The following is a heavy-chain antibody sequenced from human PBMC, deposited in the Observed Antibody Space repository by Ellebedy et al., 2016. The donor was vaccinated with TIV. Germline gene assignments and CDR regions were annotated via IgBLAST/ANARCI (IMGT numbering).Heavy chain of an antibody. J-gene: IGHJ4*02. D-gene: IGHD3-10*01. CDR1: GFTFSCCA. CDR3: ARAVIGKEDFDY. Sequence: GESLKISCAASGFTFSCCAMSWVRQAPGKGLEWVSVIDNRGDTTYADSVKGRFTISRDNSKNTLYLQMNSLTTEDTAVYYCARAVIGKEDFDYWGQGSLVSVSS. V-gene: IGHV3-23*01. CDR2: IDNRGDTT.